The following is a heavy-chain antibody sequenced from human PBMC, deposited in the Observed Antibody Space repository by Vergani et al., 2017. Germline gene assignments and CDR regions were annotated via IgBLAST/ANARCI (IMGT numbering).Heavy chain of an antibody. CDR3: ARGGLVTATTIDY. D-gene: IGHD1-20*01. V-gene: IGHV3-11*04. CDR2: ISSSRLDV. Sequence: QVQLVESGGGLVKPGGSLRLSCVASGLRLSDYYMNWIRQAPGKGLEWVAYISSSRLDVAYADFVRGRFTVSRNNAKNTLNLQMNNLGVEDTAVYYCARGGLVTATTIDYWGQGTLVTVSS. J-gene: IGHJ4*02. CDR1: GLRLSDYY.